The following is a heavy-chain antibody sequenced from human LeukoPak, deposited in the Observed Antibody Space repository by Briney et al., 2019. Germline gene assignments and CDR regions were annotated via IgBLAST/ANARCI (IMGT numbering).Heavy chain of an antibody. V-gene: IGHV4-31*03. D-gene: IGHD4-11*01. Sequence: SSETLSLTCTVSGVSIGSGGYYWSWIRQHPGKGLEWIGYIYYSGSTYYNPSLKSRLTISLDTSSNQFSLKLNSVTAADTAVYYCARGPVRDYSNYWGQGTLVTVSS. CDR2: IYYSGST. CDR3: ARGPVRDYSNY. J-gene: IGHJ4*02. CDR1: GVSIGSGGYY.